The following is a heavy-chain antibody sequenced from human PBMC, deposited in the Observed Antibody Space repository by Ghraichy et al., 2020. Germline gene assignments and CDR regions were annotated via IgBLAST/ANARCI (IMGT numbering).Heavy chain of an antibody. J-gene: IGHJ4*02. CDR3: AKTRKNGYNSVNN. CDR2: ISGSGIGT. CDR1: GFTFTNYA. D-gene: IGHD5-24*01. Sequence: ETLSLTCAASGFTFTNYAMSWVRQAPGKGLEWVSSISGSGIGTYYADSVKGRFTISRDNSKNTVSLQMNSLKAEDTAVYYCAKTRKNGYNSVNNWGQGTLVTVSS. V-gene: IGHV3-23*01.